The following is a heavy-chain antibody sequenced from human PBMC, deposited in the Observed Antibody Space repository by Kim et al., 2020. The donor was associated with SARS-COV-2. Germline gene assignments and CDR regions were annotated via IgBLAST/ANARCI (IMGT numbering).Heavy chain of an antibody. D-gene: IGHD2-2*01. J-gene: IGHJ4*02. Sequence: SVKVSCKASGGTFSSYAISWVRQAPGQGLEWMGGIIPIFGTANYAQKFQGRVTITADESTSTAYMELSSLRSEDTAVYYCARGLALVPAALNTVRPTGYFDYWGQGTLVTVSS. CDR3: ARGLALVPAALNTVRPTGYFDY. CDR1: GGTFSSYA. CDR2: IIPIFGTA. V-gene: IGHV1-69*13.